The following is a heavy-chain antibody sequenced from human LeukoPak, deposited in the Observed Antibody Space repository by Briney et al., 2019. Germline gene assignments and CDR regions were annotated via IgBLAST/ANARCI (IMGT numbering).Heavy chain of an antibody. Sequence: ASVKVPCKASGYTFTSYAMNWVRQAPGQGLEWMGWINTNTGNPTYAQGFTGRFVFSLDTSVSTAYLQISSLKAEDTAVYYCARDYTIFGVVNQYYFDYWGQGTLVTVSS. J-gene: IGHJ4*02. V-gene: IGHV7-4-1*02. CDR2: INTNTGNP. CDR1: GYTFTSYA. CDR3: ARDYTIFGVVNQYYFDY. D-gene: IGHD3-3*01.